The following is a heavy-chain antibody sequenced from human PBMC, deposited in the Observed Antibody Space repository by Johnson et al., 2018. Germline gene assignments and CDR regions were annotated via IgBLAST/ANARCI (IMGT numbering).Heavy chain of an antibody. D-gene: IGHD1-1*01. CDR3: AKDTWYTWDEGWYFDL. Sequence: QVQLVQSGGGVVQPGRSLRLSCAASGFIFSTYGMHWVRQAPGKGLEWVAVISYDESYTYYGDSVKGRFTISRDNSNNTLYLQMNSLGAEDPALDFCAKDTWYTWDEGWYFDLCGRGALVTVSS. CDR1: GFIFSTYG. J-gene: IGHJ2*01. CDR2: ISYDESYT. V-gene: IGHV3-30*18.